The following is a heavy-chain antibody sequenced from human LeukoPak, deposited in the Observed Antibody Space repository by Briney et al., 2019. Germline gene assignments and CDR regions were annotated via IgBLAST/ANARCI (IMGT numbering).Heavy chain of an antibody. CDR3: ARRGYDSSNTVAFDI. CDR2: IYHSGST. Sequence: SETLSLTCTVSGYSISSGYYWGWIRQPPGKGLEWIGSIYHSGSTYYNPSLKSRVTISVDTSKNQFSLKLSSVTAADTAVYYCARRGYDSSNTVAFDIWGQGTMVTVSS. CDR1: GYSISSGYY. J-gene: IGHJ3*02. D-gene: IGHD3-22*01. V-gene: IGHV4-38-2*02.